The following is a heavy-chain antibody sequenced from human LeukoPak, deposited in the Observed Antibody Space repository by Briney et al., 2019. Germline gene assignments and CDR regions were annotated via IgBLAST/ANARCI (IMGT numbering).Heavy chain of an antibody. CDR3: ARDLAVLRYFDWLFDY. D-gene: IGHD3-9*01. J-gene: IGHJ4*02. CDR1: GFTFSSYA. V-gene: IGHV3-30*04. CDR2: ISYDGSNK. Sequence: GGSLRLSCAASGFTFSSYAMHWVRQAPGKGLEWVAVISYDGSNKYYADSVKGRFTISRDNSKNTLYLQMNSLRAEDTAVYYCARDLAVLRYFDWLFDYWGQGTLVTVSS.